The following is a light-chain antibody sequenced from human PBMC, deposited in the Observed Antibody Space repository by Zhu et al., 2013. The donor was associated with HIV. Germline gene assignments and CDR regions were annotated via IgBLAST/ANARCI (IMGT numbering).Light chain of an antibody. CDR2: GAS. V-gene: IGKV3-20*01. CDR1: RTIDDTF. CDR3: QHVNSNAA. Sequence: ETFLTQSPVTLSLSPGERATLSCRASRTIDDTFLAWYQQRPGQPPRLLIYGASTRAIGIPDRFSGSGSGTEFTLTITSLQPDDFATYYCQHVNSNAAFGPGTKVDV. J-gene: IGKJ3*01.